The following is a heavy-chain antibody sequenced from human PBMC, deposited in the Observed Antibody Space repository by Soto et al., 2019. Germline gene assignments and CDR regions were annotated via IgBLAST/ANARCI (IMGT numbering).Heavy chain of an antibody. D-gene: IGHD2-15*01. Sequence: SETLSLTCTVSGGSISSYYWSWIRQPPGKGLEWIGYIYYSGSTNYNPSLKSRVTISVDTSKNQFSLKLSSVTAADTAVYYCARSASFAWSYYFDYWGQGTLVAVSS. J-gene: IGHJ4*02. CDR2: IYYSGST. CDR3: ARSASFAWSYYFDY. V-gene: IGHV4-59*01. CDR1: GGSISSYY.